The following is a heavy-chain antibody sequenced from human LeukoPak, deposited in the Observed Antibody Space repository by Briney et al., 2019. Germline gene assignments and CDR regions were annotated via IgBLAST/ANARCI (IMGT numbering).Heavy chain of an antibody. CDR1: GGSIIGHW. D-gene: IGHD2/OR15-2a*01. V-gene: IGHV4-59*08. CDR2: IFYSGGST. Sequence: SETLSLTCTVSGGSIIGHWWSWIRQPPGKGLEWIGDIFYSGGSTNYNPSLKSRLTMSLDTSKNQFSLKLTSVTAADTAVYYCARRNTADASIDFWGQGTLVTASS. J-gene: IGHJ4*02. CDR3: ARRNTADASIDF.